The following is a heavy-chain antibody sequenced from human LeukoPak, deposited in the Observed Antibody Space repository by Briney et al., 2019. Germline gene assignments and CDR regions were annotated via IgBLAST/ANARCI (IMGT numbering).Heavy chain of an antibody. V-gene: IGHV4-30-4*07. D-gene: IGHD3-3*01. CDR2: IYYSGST. CDR3: ARGRAAGYYDFWSGYLRWFDP. Sequence: SETLSLTCAVSGGSISSGGYSWSWIRQPPGKGLEWIGYIYYSGSTYYNPSLKSRVTISVDTSKNQFSLKLSSVTAADTAVYYCARGRAAGYYDFWSGYLRWFDPWGQGTLVTVSS. J-gene: IGHJ5*02. CDR1: GGSISSGGYS.